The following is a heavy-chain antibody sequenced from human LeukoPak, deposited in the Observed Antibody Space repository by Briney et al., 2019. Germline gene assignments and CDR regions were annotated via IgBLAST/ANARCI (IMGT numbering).Heavy chain of an antibody. V-gene: IGHV2-70*04. CDR2: IDWDDDT. J-gene: IGHJ4*02. CDR1: GFSLSTAGVR. D-gene: IGHD6-6*01. CDR3: ARIFHDSGSSPFDS. Sequence: SGPALVKPTQTLTLTCTFSGFSLSTAGVRVSWIRKPPGKALEWLARIDWDDDTFYSTSLKTRLTISKDTSKNQVFLTMTNMDPVDTATYYCARIFHDSGSSPFDSWGQGTLVTVSS.